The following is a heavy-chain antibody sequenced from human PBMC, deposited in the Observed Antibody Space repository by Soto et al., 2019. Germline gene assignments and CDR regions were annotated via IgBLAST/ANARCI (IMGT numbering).Heavy chain of an antibody. D-gene: IGHD5-18*01. J-gene: IGHJ4*02. CDR2: IYYSGST. V-gene: IGHV4-59*01. CDR3: ARSPPVTYSYGQTRNYDY. CDR1: GGSISSYY. Sequence: PSETLSLTCTVSGGSISSYYWRWIRQPPWKGLEWIGYIYYSGSTNYNPSLKSRVTISVDTAKNQFSLKLSSVTAADTAVYYCARSPPVTYSYGQTRNYDYSGQGTLVTVSS.